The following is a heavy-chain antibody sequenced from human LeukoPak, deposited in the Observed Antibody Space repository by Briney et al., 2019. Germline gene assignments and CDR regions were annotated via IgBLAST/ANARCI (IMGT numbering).Heavy chain of an antibody. CDR1: GGSFSGYY. J-gene: IGHJ5*02. CDR2: INHSGST. V-gene: IGHV4-34*01. D-gene: IGHD2-2*01. Sequence: SETLSLTCAVYGGSFSGYYWSWIRQPPGKGLEWIGEINHSGSTNYNPSLKSRVTISVDTSKNQFSLKLSSVTAADTAVYYCARGYCSSTSCSVPEGFDPWGQGTLVTVSS. CDR3: ARGYCSSTSCSVPEGFDP.